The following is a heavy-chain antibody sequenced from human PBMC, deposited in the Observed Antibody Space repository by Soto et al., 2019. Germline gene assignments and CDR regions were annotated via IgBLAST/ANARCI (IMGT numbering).Heavy chain of an antibody. V-gene: IGHV3-33*01. CDR3: ARDHAWFGELYGWFDP. J-gene: IGHJ5*02. CDR1: GFTFSSYG. D-gene: IGHD3-10*01. Sequence: GGSLRLSCAASGFTFSSYGMHWVRQAPGKGLEWVAVIWYDGSNKYYADSVKGRFTISRDNSKNTLYLQMNSLRAEDTAVYYCARDHAWFGELYGWFDPWGQGTLVTVSS. CDR2: IWYDGSNK.